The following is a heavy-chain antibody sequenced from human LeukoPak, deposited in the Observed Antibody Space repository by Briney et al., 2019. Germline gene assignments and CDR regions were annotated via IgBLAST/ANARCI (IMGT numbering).Heavy chain of an antibody. CDR1: TFALSRYA. CDR3: ARGSGWFYFDY. Sequence: PGGSLRLSCAASTFALSRYAMHWVRQAPGRGLEWVGVISYDGSDKYYADSVKGRFTISRDNSKNTLYLQMNSLRAEDTAVYYCARGSGWFYFDYWGQGTLVTVSS. D-gene: IGHD6-19*01. V-gene: IGHV3-30*04. CDR2: ISYDGSDK. J-gene: IGHJ4*02.